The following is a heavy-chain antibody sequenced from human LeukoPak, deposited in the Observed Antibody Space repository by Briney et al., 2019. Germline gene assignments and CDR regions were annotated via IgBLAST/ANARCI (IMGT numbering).Heavy chain of an antibody. CDR2: MPWNGVMT. D-gene: IGHD3-10*01. Sequence: GGSLRLSCEASGLKFNESVMSWVRQTSGRGLEWVASMPWNGVMTGYVGSVKGRFTISRDNAMNYLYLQMNSLRPEDTALYYCVRVLDCALGSSSVTSYCGLDVWGQGTTVIVSS. J-gene: IGHJ6*01. CDR1: GLKFNESV. V-gene: IGHV3-20*04. CDR3: VRVLDCALGSSSVTSYCGLDV.